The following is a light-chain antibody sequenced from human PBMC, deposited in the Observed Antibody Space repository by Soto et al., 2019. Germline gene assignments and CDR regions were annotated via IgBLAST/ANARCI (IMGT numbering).Light chain of an antibody. CDR3: QQYNNWPGT. CDR2: GAS. J-gene: IGKJ1*01. V-gene: IGKV3-15*01. CDR1: QSVSSN. Sequence: EIVMTQSPATLSVSPGERATLSCRASQSVSSNLAWYQQKPGQAPRLLIYGASTRATGIPARFSGSGSGTEFTLAISSLQSEDFAVDYCQQYNNWPGTVGQGTKVEIK.